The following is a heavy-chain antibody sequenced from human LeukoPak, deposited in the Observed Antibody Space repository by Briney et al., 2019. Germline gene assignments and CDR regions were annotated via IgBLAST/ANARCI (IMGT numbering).Heavy chain of an antibody. CDR2: ISYDGSNK. CDR3: AKDRIAARPQAVIWFDP. J-gene: IGHJ5*02. D-gene: IGHD6-6*01. V-gene: IGHV3-30-3*01. Sequence: GGSLRLSCAASGFTFSSYAMHWVRQAPGKGLEWVAVISYDGSNKYYADSVKGRFTISRDNSKNTLYLQMNSLRAEDTAVYYCAKDRIAARPQAVIWFDPWGQGTLVTVSS. CDR1: GFTFSSYA.